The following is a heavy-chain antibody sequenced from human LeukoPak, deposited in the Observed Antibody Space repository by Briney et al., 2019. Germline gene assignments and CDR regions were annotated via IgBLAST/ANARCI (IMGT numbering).Heavy chain of an antibody. J-gene: IGHJ4*02. CDR2: ISGSDGST. CDR3: AKDLSSSWYKSFDY. Sequence: GGSLRLSCAASGFTFSSYAMSWVRQAPGKGLEWVSAISGSDGSTYYADSVKGRFTISRDNSKNTLYLQMNSLRAEDTAVYYCAKDLSSSWYKSFDYWGQGTLVTVSS. V-gene: IGHV3-23*01. CDR1: GFTFSSYA. D-gene: IGHD6-13*01.